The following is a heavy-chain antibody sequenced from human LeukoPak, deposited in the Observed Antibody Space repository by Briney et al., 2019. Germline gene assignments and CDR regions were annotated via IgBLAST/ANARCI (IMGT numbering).Heavy chain of an antibody. CDR2: INHSGST. V-gene: IGHV4-34*01. D-gene: IGHD2-2*01. CDR3: ARERTATYDAFDI. CDR1: GGSFSGYY. J-gene: IGHJ3*02. Sequence: PSETLSLTCAVYGGSFSGYYWSWIRQPPGKGLEWIGEINHSGSTNYNPSLKSRVTISVDTSKNQFSLKLSSVTAADTAVYYCARERTATYDAFDISGQGTMVTVSS.